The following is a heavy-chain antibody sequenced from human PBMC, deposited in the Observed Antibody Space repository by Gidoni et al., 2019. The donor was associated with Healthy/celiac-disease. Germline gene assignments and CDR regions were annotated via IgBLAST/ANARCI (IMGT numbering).Heavy chain of an antibody. CDR2: IYYSGST. V-gene: IGHV4-39*07. J-gene: IGHJ4*02. Sequence: GLEWIGSIYYSGSTYYNPSLKSRVTISVDTSKNQFSLKLSSVTAADTAVYYCARNGRAVTFDYWGQGTLVTVSS. D-gene: IGHD4-17*01. CDR3: ARNGRAVTFDY.